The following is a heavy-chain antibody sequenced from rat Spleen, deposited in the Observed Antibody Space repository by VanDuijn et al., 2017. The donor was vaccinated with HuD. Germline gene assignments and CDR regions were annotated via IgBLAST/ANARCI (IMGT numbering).Heavy chain of an antibody. Sequence: EVQLQESGPGLVKPSQSLSLTCSVTGYSITSNYWAWIRKFPGNKMEWLGYINYGGYTGYNPSLKSRISITRDTSKNQFFLQLNSVNTEDTATYYCARAGYSTDYRNWYFDFWGPGTMVTVSS. J-gene: IGHJ1*01. CDR2: INYGGYT. CDR3: ARAGYSTDYRNWYFDF. V-gene: IGHV3-1*01. CDR1: GYSITSNY. D-gene: IGHD1-6*01.